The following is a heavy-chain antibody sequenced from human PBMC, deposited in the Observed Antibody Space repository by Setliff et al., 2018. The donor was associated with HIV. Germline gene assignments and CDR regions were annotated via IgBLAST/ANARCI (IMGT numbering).Heavy chain of an antibody. CDR1: GGSISSTTYW. Sequence: NPSETLSLTCTVSGGSISSTTYWWGWIRQPPGKGLEWIGTIYYNGNTFYDPSLKSRVTISIDMSKNQFSLKLTSVAAADTAVYYCARGKGGIDGPVEFDNWGQGTPVTVSS. CDR3: ARGKGGIDGPVEFDN. CDR2: IYYNGNT. V-gene: IGHV4-39*01. J-gene: IGHJ4*02. D-gene: IGHD1-1*01.